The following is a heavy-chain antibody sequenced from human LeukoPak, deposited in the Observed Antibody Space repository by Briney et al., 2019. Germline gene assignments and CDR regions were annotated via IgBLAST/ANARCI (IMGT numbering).Heavy chain of an antibody. Sequence: ASVKVSCKASGYTFTSYGISWVRQTPGQGLEWMGWISAYNGNTNYAQKLQGRVTMTTDTSTSTVYMELSSLRSEDTAVYYCARGYCSGGSCLNWFDPWGQGTLVTVSS. CDR2: ISAYNGNT. CDR3: ARGYCSGGSCLNWFDP. CDR1: GYTFTSYG. J-gene: IGHJ5*02. D-gene: IGHD2-15*01. V-gene: IGHV1-18*01.